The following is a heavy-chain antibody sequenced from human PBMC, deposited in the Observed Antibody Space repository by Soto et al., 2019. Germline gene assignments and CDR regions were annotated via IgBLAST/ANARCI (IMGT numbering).Heavy chain of an antibody. CDR2: ITSSGSTI. Sequence: LSLTCAVSGGSISSGGYSWSWIRQPPGKGLEWVSYITSSGSTIYYADSVKGRFTISRDNAKNSLYLQMNSLRAEDTAVYYCAREKTAMVTVDYWSQGTLVTVSS. CDR3: AREKTAMVTVDY. D-gene: IGHD5-18*01. J-gene: IGHJ4*02. V-gene: IGHV3-11*01. CDR1: GGSISSGGYS.